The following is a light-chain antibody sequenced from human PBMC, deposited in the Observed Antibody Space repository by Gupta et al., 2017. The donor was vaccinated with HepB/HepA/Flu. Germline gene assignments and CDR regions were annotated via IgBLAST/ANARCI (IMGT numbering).Light chain of an antibody. V-gene: IGKV3-20*01. CDR2: GPS. J-gene: IGKJ1*01. CDR3: QHFGYSPWT. Sequence: LSCRASRSLSSSYLAWYQQKPGQAPRPLVYGPSSRATGIPERFSGSGSGTDFILTISRLEPEDFAVYYCQHFGYSPWTFGQGTKVEIK. CDR1: RSLSSSY.